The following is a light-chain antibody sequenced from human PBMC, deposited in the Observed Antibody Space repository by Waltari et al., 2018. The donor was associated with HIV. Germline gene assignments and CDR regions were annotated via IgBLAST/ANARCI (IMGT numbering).Light chain of an antibody. CDR2: GAS. CDR1: QSVTRN. CDR3: QQYNNWPPT. Sequence: EIVMTQSPATLSVSPGESATLSSRASQSVTRNLAWYQQKPGQAPRLLIYGASTRATGIPARFSGSGSGTEFTLTIRSLQSEDFAVYYCQQYNNWPPTFGQGTKVEIK. J-gene: IGKJ1*01. V-gene: IGKV3-15*01.